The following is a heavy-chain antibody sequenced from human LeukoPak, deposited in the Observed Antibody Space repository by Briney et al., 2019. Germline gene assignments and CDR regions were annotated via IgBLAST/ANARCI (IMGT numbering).Heavy chain of an antibody. V-gene: IGHV1-46*01. CDR2: INPSGGST. CDR1: GYTFTNYY. J-gene: IGHJ4*02. D-gene: IGHD3-22*01. Sequence: ASVTVSCTASGYTFTNYYLHWVRQAPGQGLEWMGMINPSGGSTTYAQKFQGRATMTRDTSTSTVYMELSSLRSEDTAVCYCTRTYDNSGYYFWGQGTLVTVSS. CDR3: TRTYDNSGYYF.